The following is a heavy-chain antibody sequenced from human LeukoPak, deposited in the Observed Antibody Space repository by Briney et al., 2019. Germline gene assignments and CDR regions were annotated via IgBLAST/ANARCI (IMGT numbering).Heavy chain of an antibody. J-gene: IGHJ4*02. Sequence: SETLSLTCTVSGGSISNYYWSWIRQPPGKGLEWIGYIYYSGSTNYNSSLKSRVTISVDTSKNQFSLKLTSVTAADTAVYYCARTPPIYGSGIDYWGQGTLVTVSS. D-gene: IGHD3-10*01. CDR2: IYYSGST. V-gene: IGHV4-59*01. CDR1: GGSISNYY. CDR3: ARTPPIYGSGIDY.